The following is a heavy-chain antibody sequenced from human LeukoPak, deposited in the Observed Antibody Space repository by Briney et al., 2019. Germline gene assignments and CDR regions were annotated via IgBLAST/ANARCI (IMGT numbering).Heavy chain of an antibody. CDR3: ARSEMTTVVPFDY. CDR2: INAGNGNT. V-gene: IGHV1-3*01. Sequence: GASVKVSCKASGYTFTSYAMRWVRQAPGQRLEWMGWINAGNGNTKYSQKFQGRVTITRDTSASTAYMELSSLRSEDTAVYYCARSEMTTVVPFDYWGQGTLVTVSS. D-gene: IGHD4-23*01. J-gene: IGHJ4*02. CDR1: GYTFTSYA.